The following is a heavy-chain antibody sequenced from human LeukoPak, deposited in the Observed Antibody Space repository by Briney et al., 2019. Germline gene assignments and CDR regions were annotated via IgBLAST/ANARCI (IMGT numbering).Heavy chain of an antibody. Sequence: ASVKGFCKASGYTLTSYDISWVRQAPGQGLEWMGWISAYNGNTNYAQKLQGRVTMTTDASTSTAYMELRSLRSDDSAVYFCARVPIPPYSSSWYQPFDYWGQGTLVTVSS. D-gene: IGHD6-13*01. CDR3: ARVPIPPYSSSWYQPFDY. CDR2: ISAYNGNT. J-gene: IGHJ4*02. CDR1: GYTLTSYD. V-gene: IGHV1-18*01.